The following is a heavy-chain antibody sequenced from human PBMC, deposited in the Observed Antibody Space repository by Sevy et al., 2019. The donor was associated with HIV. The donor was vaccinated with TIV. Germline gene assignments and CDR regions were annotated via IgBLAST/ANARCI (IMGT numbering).Heavy chain of an antibody. D-gene: IGHD2-21*02. J-gene: IGHJ4*02. V-gene: IGHV1-18*01. CDR1: GYPFSSYG. CDR3: ARDLGGYGGNSIDY. CDR2: ISADSGNS. Sequence: ASVKVSCKASGYPFSSYGISWVRQAPGQGLEWMGWISADSGNSNYAQNLQGRVTMTTDTSTSKAYMELRSLGFDDTAVYYCARDLGGYGGNSIDYWGQGTLVTVSS.